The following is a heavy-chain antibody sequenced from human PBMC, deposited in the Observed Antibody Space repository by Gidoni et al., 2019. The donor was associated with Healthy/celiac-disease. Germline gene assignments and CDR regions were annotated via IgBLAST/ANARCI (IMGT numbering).Heavy chain of an antibody. CDR1: GLTVSRNY. J-gene: IGHJ4*02. D-gene: IGHD1-26*01. Sequence: EVQLVETGGGFIQPGGSLSLSCAASGLTVSRNYMSWVRQAPGKGLEWVSVIYSGGSTYYADSVKGRFTISRDNSKNTLYLQMNSLRAEDTAVYYCARDNSGSYFDYWGQGTLVTVSS. CDR2: IYSGGST. CDR3: ARDNSGSYFDY. V-gene: IGHV3-53*02.